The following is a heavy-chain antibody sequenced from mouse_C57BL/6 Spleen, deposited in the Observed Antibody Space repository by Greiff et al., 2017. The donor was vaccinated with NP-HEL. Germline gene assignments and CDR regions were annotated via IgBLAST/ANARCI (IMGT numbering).Heavy chain of an antibody. Sequence: QVQLKESGPGLVQPSQSLSITCTVSGFSLTNYGVHWVRQSPGKGLEWLGVIWRGGSTDYNAAFMSRLSITKDNSKSQVFFKMNSLQADDTAIYYCAKIYYGNGAMDYWGQGTSVTVSS. CDR1: GFSLTNYG. CDR3: AKIYYGNGAMDY. V-gene: IGHV2-5*01. D-gene: IGHD2-1*01. J-gene: IGHJ4*01. CDR2: IWRGGST.